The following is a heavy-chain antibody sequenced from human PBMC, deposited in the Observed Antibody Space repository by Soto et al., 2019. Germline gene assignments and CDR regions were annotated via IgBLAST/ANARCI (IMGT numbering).Heavy chain of an antibody. D-gene: IGHD1-1*01. Sequence: GGSLRLSCAASGFTFSSYGMHWVRQAPGKGLEWVAVISYDGSNKYYADSVKGRFTISRDNSKNTLYLQMNSLRAEDTAVYYCAKDSGTTAMDVWGQGTTVTVSS. J-gene: IGHJ6*02. CDR1: GFTFSSYG. CDR3: AKDSGTTAMDV. CDR2: ISYDGSNK. V-gene: IGHV3-30*18.